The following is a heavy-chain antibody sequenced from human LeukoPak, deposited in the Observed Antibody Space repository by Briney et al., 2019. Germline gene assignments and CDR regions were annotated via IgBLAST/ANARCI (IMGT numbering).Heavy chain of an antibody. CDR2: IYHSGDT. V-gene: IGHV4-38-2*01. CDR3: AKVGAYGDYARHDY. CDR1: GYSISSGYY. Sequence: SETLSLTCAVSGYSISSGYYWGWIRPPPGKGLEWIGNIYHSGDTYYNPSLKSRVTISTATSKNQFSLKLSSVTAEDTAVYYCAKVGAYGDYARHDYWGQGTLVTVSS. D-gene: IGHD4-17*01. J-gene: IGHJ4*02.